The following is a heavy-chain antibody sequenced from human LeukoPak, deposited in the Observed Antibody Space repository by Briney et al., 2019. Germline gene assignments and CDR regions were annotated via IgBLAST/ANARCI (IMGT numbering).Heavy chain of an antibody. J-gene: IGHJ6*02. CDR2: ISWQSNTR. V-gene: IGHV3-9*01. CDR1: GFFFDDYG. D-gene: IGHD3-3*01. Sequence: GGSLRLSCAASGFFFDDYGMHRVRQVPGKGLEWVSGISWQSNTRKYADSVRGRFTISRDNARNSLYLQMNSLKLEDTALYYCVKDRDFWSGLDVWGQGTMVTVS. CDR3: VKDRDFWSGLDV.